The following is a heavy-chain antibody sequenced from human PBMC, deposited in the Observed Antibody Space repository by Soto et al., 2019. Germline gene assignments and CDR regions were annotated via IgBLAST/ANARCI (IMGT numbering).Heavy chain of an antibody. CDR2: ISWNSGSI. CDR3: AKGGYPSFDYYYYMDV. Sequence: GGSLRLSCAASGFTFDDYAMHWVRQAPGKGLEWVSGISWNSGSIGYADSVKGRFTISRDNAKNSLYLQMNSLRAEDTALYYCAKGGYPSFDYYYYMDVWGKGTTVTVSS. V-gene: IGHV3-9*01. D-gene: IGHD5-12*01. CDR1: GFTFDDYA. J-gene: IGHJ6*03.